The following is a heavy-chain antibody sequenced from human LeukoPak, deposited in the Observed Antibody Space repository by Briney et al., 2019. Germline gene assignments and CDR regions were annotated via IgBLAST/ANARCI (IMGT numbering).Heavy chain of an antibody. CDR1: GYSFRNYG. D-gene: IGHD3-10*01. J-gene: IGHJ4*02. CDR2: ISVYNGNT. CDR3: ARGGGGYYGSGSYLIDH. Sequence: VASVKVSCRASGYSFRNYGISWVRQAPGRGLEYMGWISVYNGNTNYAQRLQGRVTMTADTSTSTVYMELRSLRSDDTAVYYCARGGGGYYGSGSYLIDHWGQGTLVTVSS. V-gene: IGHV1-18*01.